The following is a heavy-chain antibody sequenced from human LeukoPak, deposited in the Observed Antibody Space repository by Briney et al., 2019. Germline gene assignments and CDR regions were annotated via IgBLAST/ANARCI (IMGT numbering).Heavy chain of an antibody. CDR3: ARGRGYSSGWPYFDY. D-gene: IGHD6-19*01. CDR2: INAGNGNT. J-gene: IGHJ4*02. V-gene: IGHV1-3*01. Sequence: GASVKVSCKASGYTFTSYAMHWVRRAPGQRLEWMGWINAGNGNTKYSQKFQGRVTITRDTSASTAYMELSSLRSEDTAVYYCARGRGYSSGWPYFDYWGQGTLVTVSS. CDR1: GYTFTSYA.